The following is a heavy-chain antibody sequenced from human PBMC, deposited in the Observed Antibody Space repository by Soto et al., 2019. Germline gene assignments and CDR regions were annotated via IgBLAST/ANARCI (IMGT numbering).Heavy chain of an antibody. CDR2: TYYRSKWYN. CDR3: ARGPHIMVVAEHNWFDP. J-gene: IGHJ5*02. V-gene: IGHV6-1*01. D-gene: IGHD2-15*01. CDR1: GDSVSSNSAA. Sequence: HSQTLSLTCAISGDSVSSNSAAWNWIRQSPSRGLEWLGRTYYRSKWYNDYAVSVKSRITINPDTSKNQFSLQLNSVTPEDTAVYYCARGPHIMVVAEHNWFDPWGQGTLVTVSS.